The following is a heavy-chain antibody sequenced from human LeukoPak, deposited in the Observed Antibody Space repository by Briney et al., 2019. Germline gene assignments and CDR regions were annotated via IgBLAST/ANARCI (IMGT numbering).Heavy chain of an antibody. V-gene: IGHV4-39*07. CDR1: DDSISSSSYY. J-gene: IGHJ3*02. CDR2: IYYSGST. Sequence: PSETLSLTCTVSDDSISSSSYYWGWIRQPPGKELGWIGSIYYSGSTYYNPSLNSRVTISVDTSKNQFSLKLSSVTAADTAVYYCARDYLGGNPDAFDIWGQGTMVTVSS. CDR3: ARDYLGGNPDAFDI. D-gene: IGHD4-23*01.